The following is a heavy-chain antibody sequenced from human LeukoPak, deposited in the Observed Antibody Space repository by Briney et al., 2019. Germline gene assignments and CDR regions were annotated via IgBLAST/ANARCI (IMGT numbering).Heavy chain of an antibody. D-gene: IGHD5-12*01. V-gene: IGHV3-74*03. CDR2: IHPDGSIT. Sequence: PGGSLRLSCVGSGFTISNYWMHWVRQAPGTGLVWVSRIHPDGSITTYADSVKGRFTISRDNAKNTLYLQMNSLRAEDAAVYYCAPQQTYSPYNWFDPWGQGTLVTVSS. CDR1: GFTISNYW. J-gene: IGHJ5*02. CDR3: APQQTYSPYNWFDP.